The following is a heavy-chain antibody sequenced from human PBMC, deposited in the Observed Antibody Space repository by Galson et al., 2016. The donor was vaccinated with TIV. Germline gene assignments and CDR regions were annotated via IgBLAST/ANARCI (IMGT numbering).Heavy chain of an antibody. D-gene: IGHD1-7*01. CDR1: GFTFDSYT. J-gene: IGHJ4*02. Sequence: SLRLSCAASGFTFDSYTFHWVRQTPGKGLEWVAIISHDGNNKDFADSVQGRFTISRDSYKNTVFLQMNSLRLEDTAVYYCTRDGRGNWKYVDYFDYWGQGTLVTVSS. V-gene: IGHV3-30-3*01. CDR2: ISHDGNNK. CDR3: TRDGRGNWKYVDYFDY.